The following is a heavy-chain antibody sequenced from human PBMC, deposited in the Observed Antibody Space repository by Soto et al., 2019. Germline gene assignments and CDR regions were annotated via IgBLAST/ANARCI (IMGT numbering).Heavy chain of an antibody. CDR3: ARAHSGYDPRGMDV. J-gene: IGHJ6*02. V-gene: IGHV4-61*01. CDR1: GGSVISGSYY. D-gene: IGHD5-12*01. CDR2: ISDTGSG. Sequence: QVQLQESGPGLVKPSETLSLTCTVSGGSVISGSYYWSWIRQPPGKGLEWVGCISDTGSGDYNPSLKSLVTISVHTSKRQFSKRLTSVAAADTAVYYCARAHSGYDPRGMDVWGQGTTVTVSS.